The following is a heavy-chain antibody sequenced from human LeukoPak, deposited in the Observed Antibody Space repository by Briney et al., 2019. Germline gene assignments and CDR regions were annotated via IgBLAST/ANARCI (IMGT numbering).Heavy chain of an antibody. CDR2: VTSSGRRT. D-gene: IGHD1-26*01. Sequence: GGSLRLSCAASGFTFSSYAMSWVRQTPGKGLEWVSFVTSSGRRTYYADSVKGRFTISRDNSKNTLYLQMNSLRAEDTAIYYCAKDQIWEVPHYFDYWGQGTLVTVSS. CDR1: GFTFSSYA. J-gene: IGHJ4*02. CDR3: AKDQIWEVPHYFDY. V-gene: IGHV3-23*01.